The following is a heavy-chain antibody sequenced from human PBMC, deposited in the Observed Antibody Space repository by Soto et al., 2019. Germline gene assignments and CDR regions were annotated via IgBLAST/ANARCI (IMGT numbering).Heavy chain of an antibody. CDR1: GFTFSSYG. J-gene: IGHJ4*02. CDR2: ISYDGSNK. Sequence: GGSLRLSCAASGFTFSSYGMHWVRQAPGKGLEWVAVISYDGSNKYYADSVKGRFTISRDNSKNTLYLQMNSPRAEDTAVYYCAKDPSSGFDYWGQGTLVTVSS. CDR3: AKDPSSGFDY. D-gene: IGHD6-19*01. V-gene: IGHV3-30*18.